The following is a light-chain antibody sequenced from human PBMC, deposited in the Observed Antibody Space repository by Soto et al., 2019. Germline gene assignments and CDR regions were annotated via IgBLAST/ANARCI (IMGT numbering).Light chain of an antibody. CDR3: QQYNSYPIT. J-gene: IGKJ5*01. CDR1: QSISSW. CDR2: DAS. V-gene: IGKV1-5*01. Sequence: DIQMTQSPSTLSASVGDRVTITCRASQSISSWLAWYQQKPGKAPKLLIYDASNLESGVPSRFSGSGSGTEFTLTISSLLPDDFATYYCQQYNSYPITFGQGTRLEIK.